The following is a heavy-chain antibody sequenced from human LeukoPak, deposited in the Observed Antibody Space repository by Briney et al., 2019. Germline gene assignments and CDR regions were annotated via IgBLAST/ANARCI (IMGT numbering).Heavy chain of an antibody. Sequence: GGSLRLSCAASGFTFSSYGMHWVRQAPGKGLEWVAFIRYDGSNKYYADSVKGRFTSSRDSSKNTLYLQMKSLRAEDTAVYYCARGFPPAHWGQGTLVTVSS. CDR1: GFTFSSYG. V-gene: IGHV3-30*02. D-gene: IGHD3-10*01. CDR3: ARGFPPAH. CDR2: IRYDGSNK. J-gene: IGHJ4*02.